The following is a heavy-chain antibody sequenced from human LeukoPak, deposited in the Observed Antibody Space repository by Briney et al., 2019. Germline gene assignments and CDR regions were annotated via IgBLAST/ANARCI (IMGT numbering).Heavy chain of an antibody. CDR2: ISSSSSYI. V-gene: IGHV3-21*01. D-gene: IGHD3-22*01. Sequence: GGSLRLSCAASGFTFSSYSMNWVRQAPGKGLEWVSSISSSSSYIYYADSVKGRFTISRDNAKNSLYLQMNRLRAEDTAVYYCARDPETYYYDSSGYYHDYWGQGTLVTVSS. CDR3: ARDPETYYYDSSGYYHDY. J-gene: IGHJ4*02. CDR1: GFTFSSYS.